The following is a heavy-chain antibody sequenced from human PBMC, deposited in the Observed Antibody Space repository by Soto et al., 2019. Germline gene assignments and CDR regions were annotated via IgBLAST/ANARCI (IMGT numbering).Heavy chain of an antibody. CDR2: INPNSGGT. CDR1: GYTFTGYN. J-gene: IGHJ3*02. Sequence: ASVKVSCKASGYTFTGYNMHWVRQAPGQGLEWMGWINPNSGGTNYAQKFQGRVTMTRDTSISTAYMELSRLRSDDTAVYYCARDLWGAVAGGSFDIWGQGTMVTVSS. D-gene: IGHD6-19*01. V-gene: IGHV1-2*02. CDR3: ARDLWGAVAGGSFDI.